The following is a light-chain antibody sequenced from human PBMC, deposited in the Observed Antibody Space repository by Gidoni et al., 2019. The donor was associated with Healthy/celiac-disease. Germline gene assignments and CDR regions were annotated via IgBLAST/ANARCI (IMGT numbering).Light chain of an antibody. J-gene: IGKJ1*01. CDR1: QSISSY. V-gene: IGKV1-39*01. CDR3: QQSYSTPP. Sequence: DIQMTQSPSSLSASVGDRVTITCRASQSISSYLNWYQQKPGKAPKLLIYAASSLQSGVPSRFSGSGSGTDLTLTISSLQPEDFATYYCQQSYSTPPFGQGTKVEIK. CDR2: AAS.